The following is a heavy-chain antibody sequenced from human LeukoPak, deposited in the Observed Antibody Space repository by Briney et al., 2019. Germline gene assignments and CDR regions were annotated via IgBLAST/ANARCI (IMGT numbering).Heavy chain of an antibody. CDR2: INHSGRT. CDR1: GGSFSSYY. CDR3: ARPYYSGTYWFDS. V-gene: IGHV4-34*01. Sequence: SGTLSLTCAVFGGSFSSYYWSWIRQTPGKGLEWIGEINHSGRTNYNPSLKSRVTLSVDTSKNQFSLKMSSVTAADTAVYYCARPYYSGTYWFDSWGQGTLVTVSS. D-gene: IGHD1-7*01. J-gene: IGHJ5*01.